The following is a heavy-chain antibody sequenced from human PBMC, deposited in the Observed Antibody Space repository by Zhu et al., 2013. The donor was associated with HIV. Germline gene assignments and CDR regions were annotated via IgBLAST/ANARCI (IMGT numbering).Heavy chain of an antibody. CDR3: ARALTRTLSLNHGRAAFDL. V-gene: IGHV1-18*01. CDR1: GYSFTSYG. CDR2: ISAYSGNT. D-gene: IGHD2-15*01. J-gene: IGHJ4*02. Sequence: QVQLVQSGAEVKKPGASVKVSCKASGYSFTSYGISWVRQAPGQGLEWMGWISAYSGNTNYAQKLQGRVTMTTDTSTSTAYLYLSNLRPDDTAVYFCARALTRTLSLNHGRAAFDLWGQGT.